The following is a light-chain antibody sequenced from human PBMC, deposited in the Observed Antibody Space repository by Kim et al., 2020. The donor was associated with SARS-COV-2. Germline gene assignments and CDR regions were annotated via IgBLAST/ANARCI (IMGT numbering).Light chain of an antibody. CDR3: QAWDSTSVV. Sequence: VSPGQTTSITCSGESLGDKYVCWYQQKPGQSPVLVINQDKKRPSGIPKRFSGSNSGDTATLTISGTQAMDEADYYCQAWDSTSVVFGGGTKVTVL. CDR1: SLGDKY. J-gene: IGLJ2*01. CDR2: QDK. V-gene: IGLV3-1*01.